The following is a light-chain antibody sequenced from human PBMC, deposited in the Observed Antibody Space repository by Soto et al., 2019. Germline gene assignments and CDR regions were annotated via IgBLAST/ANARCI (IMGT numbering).Light chain of an antibody. Sequence: QSALTQPASVSGSPGQSITISCTGTSSDVGGYNYVSWYQQHPGKAPKTMIYEVSNRPSGVSNRFSGSKSGNTASLTISGLQAEDEADYYCSSYTSSTTLVFGPGTKLTVL. CDR3: SSYTSSTTLV. J-gene: IGLJ1*01. CDR2: EVS. V-gene: IGLV2-14*01. CDR1: SSDVGGYNY.